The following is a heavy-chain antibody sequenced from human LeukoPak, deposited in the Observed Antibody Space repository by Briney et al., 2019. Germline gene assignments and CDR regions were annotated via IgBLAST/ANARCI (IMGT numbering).Heavy chain of an antibody. D-gene: IGHD6-19*01. CDR2: FDPEDGET. J-gene: IGHJ4*02. CDR3: ATGSVAVAGPLFDY. V-gene: IGHV1-24*01. CDR1: GYTLTELS. Sequence: ASVKVSCKVSGYTLTELSMHWVRQAPGKGREWRGGFDPEDGETIYAQKFQGRVTMTEDTSTDTAYMELSSLRSEDTAVYYCATGSVAVAGPLFDYWGQGTLVTVSS.